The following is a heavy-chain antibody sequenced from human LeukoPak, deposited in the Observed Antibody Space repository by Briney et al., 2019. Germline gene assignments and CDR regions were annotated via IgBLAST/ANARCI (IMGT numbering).Heavy chain of an antibody. CDR3: ARSADAFDI. CDR1: GFTFNQYP. Sequence: GGSLRLSCAASGFTFNQYPMSWVRQAPGKGLEWVSAISGSGGSTYYADSVKGRFTISRDNSKNTLYLQMNSLRAEDTAVYYCARSADAFDIWGQGTMVTVSS. V-gene: IGHV3-23*01. J-gene: IGHJ3*02. CDR2: ISGSGGST.